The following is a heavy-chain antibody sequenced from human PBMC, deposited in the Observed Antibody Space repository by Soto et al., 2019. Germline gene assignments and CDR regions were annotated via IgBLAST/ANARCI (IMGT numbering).Heavy chain of an antibody. CDR2: INPNSGGT. CDR1: GYTFTGYY. Sequence: ASVKVSCKASGYTFTGYYMHWVRQAPGQGLEWMGWINPNSGGTNYAQKFQGWVTMTRDTSISTAYMELSRLRSDDTTVYYCARSGGPNWGWAWRWYDAFDIWGQGTMVTVSS. D-gene: IGHD7-27*01. J-gene: IGHJ3*02. V-gene: IGHV1-2*04. CDR3: ARSGGPNWGWAWRWYDAFDI.